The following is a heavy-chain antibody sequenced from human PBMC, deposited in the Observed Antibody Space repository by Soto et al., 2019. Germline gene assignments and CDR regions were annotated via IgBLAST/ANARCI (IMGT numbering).Heavy chain of an antibody. CDR2: INPSGGST. D-gene: IGHD2-2*01. V-gene: IGHV1-46*03. Sequence: GASVKVSCKASGYTFTSYYMHWVRQAPGQGLEWMGIINPSGGSTSYAQKFQGRVTMTRDTSTSTVYMELSSLRSEDTAVYYCARSSHYCSSTSCYGGPFDYWGQGTLVTVSS. CDR3: ARSSHYCSSTSCYGGPFDY. J-gene: IGHJ4*02. CDR1: GYTFTSYY.